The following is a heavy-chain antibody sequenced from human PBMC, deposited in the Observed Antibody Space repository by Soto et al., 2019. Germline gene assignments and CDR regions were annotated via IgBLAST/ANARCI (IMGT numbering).Heavy chain of an antibody. Sequence: GGSLRLSCAASGFTFSSFALIWVRQAPGKGLEWVTAISGSGGGTDYVDSVKGRFTVSRDNSKNTLYLQMNSLRAEDTAVYYCAGPGYSSQDYWGQGTLVTVSS. CDR2: ISGSGGGT. V-gene: IGHV3-23*01. D-gene: IGHD5-18*01. CDR1: GFTFSSFA. J-gene: IGHJ4*02. CDR3: AGPGYSSQDY.